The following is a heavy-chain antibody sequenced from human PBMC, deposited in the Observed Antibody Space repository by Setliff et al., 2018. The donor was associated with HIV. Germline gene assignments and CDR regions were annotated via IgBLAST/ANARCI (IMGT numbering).Heavy chain of an antibody. Sequence: ETLSLTCAVYGGSFSAYYWSWIRQPPGKGLEWIGEINHSGSTNYNPSLKTRVTIMVDTSKNQFSLKLNAVTAADTAVYYCARRPPLTTGREYYFDFWGQGTLVTVSS. J-gene: IGHJ4*02. CDR2: INHSGST. CDR1: GGSFSAYY. V-gene: IGHV4-34*01. CDR3: ARRPPLTTGREYYFDF. D-gene: IGHD1-1*01.